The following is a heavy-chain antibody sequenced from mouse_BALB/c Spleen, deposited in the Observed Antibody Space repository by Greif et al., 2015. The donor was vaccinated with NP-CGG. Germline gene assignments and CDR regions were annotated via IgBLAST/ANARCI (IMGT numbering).Heavy chain of an antibody. D-gene: IGHD4-1*01. Sequence: VKLVESGPGLVAPSQSLSITCTVSGFSLTSYGVHWVRQPPGKGLEWLGVTWAGGSTNYNSALMSRLSISKDNSKSQVFLKMNNLQTDDTAMYYCARGGGTWYFDVWGAGTTVTVSS. CDR3: ARGGGTWYFDV. CDR2: TWAGGST. J-gene: IGHJ1*01. CDR1: GFSLTSYG. V-gene: IGHV2-9*02.